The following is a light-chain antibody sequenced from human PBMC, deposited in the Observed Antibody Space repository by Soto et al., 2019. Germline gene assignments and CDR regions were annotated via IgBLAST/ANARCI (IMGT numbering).Light chain of an antibody. CDR3: QPYNNRAPMP. CDR1: QSVSSSY. CDR2: NAF. J-gene: IGKJ5*01. V-gene: IGKV3-20*01. Sequence: VLTKDQGTLSLSRGERATLSCRASQSVSSSYLAWYQQKPGQAPRLLIYNAFNRATGIPDRFSGSGSGTDFTLTISSLQPEDFAVYYCQPYNNRAPMPFGEGTRLEIK.